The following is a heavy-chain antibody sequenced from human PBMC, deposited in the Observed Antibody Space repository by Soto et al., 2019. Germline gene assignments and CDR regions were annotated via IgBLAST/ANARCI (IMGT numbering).Heavy chain of an antibody. D-gene: IGHD6-6*01. V-gene: IGHV6-1*01. Sequence: SQTLSLTCAISGDSFSSNSAAWNWIRQSPSRGLEWLGRTYYRSKWYNDYAVSVKSRITINPDTSKNQFSLQLNSVTPEDTAVYYCAREVGKAARKSYYYYYMDVWGKGTTVTVSS. CDR1: GDSFSSNSAA. CDR3: AREVGKAARKSYYYYYMDV. CDR2: TYYRSKWYN. J-gene: IGHJ6*03.